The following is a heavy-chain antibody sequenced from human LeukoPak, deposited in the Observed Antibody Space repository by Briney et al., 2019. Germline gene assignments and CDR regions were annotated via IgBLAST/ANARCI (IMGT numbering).Heavy chain of an antibody. CDR3: AKNYNTMVRVRYYFDY. D-gene: IGHD3-10*01. Sequence: GGSLRLSCAASGFTFSSYAVSWVRQAPGKGLEWVSAISGSGGSTYYADSVKGRFTISRDNSKNTLYLQMNSLRAEDTAVYYCAKNYNTMVRVRYYFDYWGQGTLVTVSS. V-gene: IGHV3-23*01. J-gene: IGHJ4*02. CDR2: ISGSGGST. CDR1: GFTFSSYA.